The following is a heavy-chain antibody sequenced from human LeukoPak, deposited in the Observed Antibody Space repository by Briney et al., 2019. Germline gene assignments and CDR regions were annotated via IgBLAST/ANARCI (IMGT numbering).Heavy chain of an antibody. CDR2: IWYDGSNK. CDR3: ARALSTTQYYYGMDV. CDR1: GFTFSGYG. V-gene: IGHV3-33*01. J-gene: IGHJ6*02. D-gene: IGHD2/OR15-2a*01. Sequence: PGRSLRLSCAASGFTFSGYGMHWVRQAPGKGLEWVAVIWYDGSNKYYADSVKGRFTISGDNSKNTLYLQMNSLRAEDTAVYYCARALSTTQYYYGMDVWGQGTTVTVSS.